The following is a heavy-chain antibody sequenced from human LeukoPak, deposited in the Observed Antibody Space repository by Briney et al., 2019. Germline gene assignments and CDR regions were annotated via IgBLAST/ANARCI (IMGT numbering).Heavy chain of an antibody. CDR2: ISWNSGSI. V-gene: IGHV3-9*01. D-gene: IGHD4-23*01. CDR3: AKDYGGNPLQYFQH. J-gene: IGHJ1*01. Sequence: PGGSLRLSCAASGFTFDDYAMHWVRQAPGKGLEWVSGISWNSGSIGYADSVKGRFTISRDNAKNSLYLQMNSLRAEDTALYYCAKDYGGNPLQYFQHWGQGTLVTVSS. CDR1: GFTFDDYA.